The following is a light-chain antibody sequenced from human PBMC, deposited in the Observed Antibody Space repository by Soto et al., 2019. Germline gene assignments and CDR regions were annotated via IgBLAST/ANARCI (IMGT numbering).Light chain of an antibody. CDR2: DDT. J-gene: IGLJ1*01. CDR1: NIGSKS. CDR3: QVWDRSSDHYV. V-gene: IGLV3-21*02. Sequence: SYALTQARSVSAAPGQAARITCEGNNIGSKSVHWYQQKPGQAPVLVVYDDTDRPSGIPERISGSNSGNTATLTISRVEAGDEADYYCQVWDRSSDHYVFGTGTKVTVL.